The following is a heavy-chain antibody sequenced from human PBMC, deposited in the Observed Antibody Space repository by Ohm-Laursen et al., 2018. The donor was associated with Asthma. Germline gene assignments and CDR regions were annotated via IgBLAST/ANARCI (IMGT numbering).Heavy chain of an antibody. V-gene: IGHV3-11*05. CDR3: AKAVLAATYFDY. CDR1: GFTFSDYY. CDR2: ISSSSSSYT. Sequence: SLRLSCAASGFTFSDYYMSWIRQAPGKGLEWVSYISSSSSSYTNYADSVKGRFTISRDNAKNSLYLQMNSLRAEDTAVYYCAKAVLAATYFDYWGQGTLVTVSS. J-gene: IGHJ4*02. D-gene: IGHD2-15*01.